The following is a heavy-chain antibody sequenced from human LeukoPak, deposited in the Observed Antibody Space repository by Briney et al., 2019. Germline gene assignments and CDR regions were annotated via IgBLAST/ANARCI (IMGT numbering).Heavy chain of an antibody. CDR2: INPNSGGT. J-gene: IGHJ6*02. V-gene: IGHV1-2*02. CDR3: ARDLGGRSWISSCGAGFCGMDV. D-gene: IGHD6-13*01. Sequence: VASVKVSCKASGYTFTGYYMHWVRQAPGQGLEWMGWINPNSGGTNYAQKFQGRVTMTRDTSISTVYMELSSLRSEDTAVYYCARDLGGRSWISSCGAGFCGMDVWGQGTTVTVSS. CDR1: GYTFTGYY.